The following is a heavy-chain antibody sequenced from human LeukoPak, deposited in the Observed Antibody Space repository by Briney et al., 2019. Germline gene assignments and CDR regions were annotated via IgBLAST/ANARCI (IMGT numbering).Heavy chain of an antibody. CDR2: IYYSGST. V-gene: IGHV4-31*03. D-gene: IGHD1-26*01. Sequence: SQTLSLTCTVSGGSISSGGYYWSWIRQHPGKGLEWIGYIYYSGSTYYNPSLKSRVTISVDTSKNQFSLKLSSVTAADTAVYYCARARGGSYKSVLGIFDYWGQGTLVTVSS. CDR1: GGSISSGGYY. J-gene: IGHJ4*02. CDR3: ARARGGSYKSVLGIFDY.